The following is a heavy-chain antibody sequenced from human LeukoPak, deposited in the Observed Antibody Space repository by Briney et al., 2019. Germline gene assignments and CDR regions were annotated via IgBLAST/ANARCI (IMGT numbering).Heavy chain of an antibody. CDR3: ARGQDYYDSSGYSLYY. V-gene: IGHV6-1*01. D-gene: IGHD3-22*01. Sequence: SQTLSLTCAISGDSVSSNSAAWNWIRQSPSRGLEWLGRTYYRSKWYNDYAVSVKSRITINPDTSKNQFSLQLNSVTPEDTAVYYCARGQDYYDSSGYSLYYWGQGTLVTVSS. CDR2: TYYRSKWYN. J-gene: IGHJ4*02. CDR1: GDSVSSNSAA.